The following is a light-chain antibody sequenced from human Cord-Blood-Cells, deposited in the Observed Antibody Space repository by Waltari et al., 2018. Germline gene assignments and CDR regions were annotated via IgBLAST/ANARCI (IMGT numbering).Light chain of an antibody. Sequence: QSALTQPASVSGSPGQSITISCTGTSSDVGSYNLVSWYQQHPGKAPNLMIYEVSKRPSGVSNRFSGSKSGNTASLTISGLQAEDEADYYCCSYAGSRGVVFGGGTKLTVL. J-gene: IGLJ2*01. CDR1: SSDVGSYNL. CDR2: EVS. V-gene: IGLV2-23*02. CDR3: CSYAGSRGVV.